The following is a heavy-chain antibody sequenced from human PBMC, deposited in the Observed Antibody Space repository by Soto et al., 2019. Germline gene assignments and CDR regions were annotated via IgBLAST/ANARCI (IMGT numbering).Heavy chain of an antibody. CDR2: XNXXXXXT. V-gene: IGHV1-8*01. Sequence: AAENVSCKASGSTFSDVDINLLRQASGQGTGXVGXXNXXXXXTXXAQRFQGKFNMTWATSLSTAYMEVGSMTSDDTAMYYCVRGNPFNYDGFDVWGHGTTVTVS. D-gene: IGHD3-3*01. CDR1: GSTFSDVD. CDR3: VRGNPFNYDGFDV. J-gene: IGHJ6*02.